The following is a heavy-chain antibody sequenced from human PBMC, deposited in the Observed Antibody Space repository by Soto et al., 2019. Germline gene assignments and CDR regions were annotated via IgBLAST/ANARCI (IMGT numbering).Heavy chain of an antibody. D-gene: IGHD2-21*02. Sequence: QVQLVESGGGVVQPGRSLRLSCAASGVTFSSYVMHWVRQAPGKGLEWAAVISYDGSNKHYAYSVKGRFTISRDNSKNTLYLQRSSLRVGDTAVYYCARSYCGDDCALDYWGQGTLVTVSS. J-gene: IGHJ4*02. V-gene: IGHV3-30-3*01. CDR2: ISYDGSNK. CDR1: GVTFSSYV. CDR3: ARSYCGDDCALDY.